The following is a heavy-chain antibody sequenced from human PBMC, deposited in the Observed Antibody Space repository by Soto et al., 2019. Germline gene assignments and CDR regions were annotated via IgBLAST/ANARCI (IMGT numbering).Heavy chain of an antibody. V-gene: IGHV3-48*03. D-gene: IGHD3-16*01. CDR2: ISSSGSTI. CDR3: ARAPPPLRENSYYYGMDV. Sequence: PGGSLRLSCAASGFTFSSYEMNWVGQAPGKGLEWVSYISSSGSTIYYADSVKGRFTISRDNAKNSLYLQMNSLRAEDTAVYYSARAPPPLRENSYYYGMDVWGQGTTVTVSS. J-gene: IGHJ6*02. CDR1: GFTFSSYE.